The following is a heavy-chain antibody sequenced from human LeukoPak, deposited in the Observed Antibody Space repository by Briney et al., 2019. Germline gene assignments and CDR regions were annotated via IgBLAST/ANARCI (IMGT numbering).Heavy chain of an antibody. J-gene: IGHJ4*02. CDR2: IYTSGST. V-gene: IGHV4-4*07. Sequence: KPSETLSLTCTVSGGSISSYYWSWIRQPAGKGLEWIGRIYTSGSTNYNPSLKSRVTISVDTSKNQFSLKLSSVTAADTAVYYCARLVRYSSSWFFDYWGQGTLVTVSS. CDR3: ARLVRYSSSWFFDY. CDR1: GGSISSYY. D-gene: IGHD6-13*01.